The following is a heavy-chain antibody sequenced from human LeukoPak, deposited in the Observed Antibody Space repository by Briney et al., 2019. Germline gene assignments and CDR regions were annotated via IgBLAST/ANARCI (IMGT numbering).Heavy chain of an antibody. Sequence: ASVKVSCKAFGYTFTGYYMQWVRQAPGQGLEWMGWINPNSGGTNYAQKFQGRVTMTRDTSISTAYMELSRLRSDDTAVYYCARVYYYDSSGYYFYGYWGQGTLVTVSS. CDR1: GYTFTGYY. J-gene: IGHJ4*02. D-gene: IGHD3-22*01. CDR2: INPNSGGT. CDR3: ARVYYYDSSGYYFYGY. V-gene: IGHV1-2*02.